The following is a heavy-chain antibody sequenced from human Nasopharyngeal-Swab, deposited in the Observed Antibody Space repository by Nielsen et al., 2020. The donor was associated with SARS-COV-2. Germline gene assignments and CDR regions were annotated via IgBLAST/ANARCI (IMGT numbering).Heavy chain of an antibody. J-gene: IGHJ3*02. CDR2: FSFDGSSK. D-gene: IGHD5-12*01. CDR3: AREVPYSGHDDAFDI. V-gene: IGHV3-33*08. Sequence: GESLKISCAASGFTFTTYGIHWVRQAPGKGLEWVAFFSFDGSSKYYADSVKGRFTISRDNAKNSLYLQMNSLRAEDTAVYYCAREVPYSGHDDAFDIWGQGTMVTVSA. CDR1: GFTFTTYG.